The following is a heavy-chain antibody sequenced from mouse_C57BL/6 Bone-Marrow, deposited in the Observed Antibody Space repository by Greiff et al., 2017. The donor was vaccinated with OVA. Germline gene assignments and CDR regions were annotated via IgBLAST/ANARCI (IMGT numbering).Heavy chain of an antibody. D-gene: IGHD1-1*01. Sequence: VQLQQSGPELVKPGASVKMSCKASGYTFTDYNMHWVKQSHGKSLEWIGYINPNNGGTSYNQKFKGKATLTVNKSSSTAYMELRSLTSEDSAVYYCARWSYFTTVVAPMDYWGQGTSVTVSS. V-gene: IGHV1-22*01. J-gene: IGHJ4*01. CDR1: GYTFTDYN. CDR3: ARWSYFTTVVAPMDY. CDR2: INPNNGGT.